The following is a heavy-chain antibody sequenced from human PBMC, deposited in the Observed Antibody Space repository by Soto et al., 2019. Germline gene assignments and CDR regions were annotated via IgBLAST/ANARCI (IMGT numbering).Heavy chain of an antibody. CDR1: GFTFSSYA. CDR3: AKQRAPPTIFGVVIIPDYYYYMDV. V-gene: IGHV3-23*01. J-gene: IGHJ6*03. CDR2: ISGSGGST. D-gene: IGHD3-3*01. Sequence: GGSLRLSCAASGFTFSSYAMSWVRQAPGKGLEWVSAISGSGGSTYYADSVKGRFTISRDNSKNTLYLQMNILRAEDKAVYYCAKQRAPPTIFGVVIIPDYYYYMDVWGKGTTVTVSS.